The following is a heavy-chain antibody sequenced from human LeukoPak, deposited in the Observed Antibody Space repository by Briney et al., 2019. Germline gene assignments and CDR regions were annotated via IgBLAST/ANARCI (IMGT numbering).Heavy chain of an antibody. CDR3: ARGRHSYAS. V-gene: IGHV4-34*01. CDR1: GGSFSGYY. Sequence: PSETLSLTCAVYGGSFSGYYWSWIRQPPGKGLEWIGEINHSGSTNYNPSLKSRVTISVDTSKNQFSLKLSSVTAADTAVYYCARGRHSYASWGQGTLVTVSS. D-gene: IGHD5-18*01. J-gene: IGHJ4*02. CDR2: INHSGST.